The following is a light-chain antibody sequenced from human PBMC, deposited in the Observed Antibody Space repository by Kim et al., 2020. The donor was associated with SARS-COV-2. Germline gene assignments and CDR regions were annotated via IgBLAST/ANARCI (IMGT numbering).Light chain of an antibody. V-gene: IGKV3-20*01. J-gene: IGKJ5*01. CDR1: QSVSNTY. CDR2: GAS. CDR3: QQYGKSLVIT. Sequence: PGERATLSCRASQSVSNTYLTWYQQKPGQAPRLLIYGASRRATGIPDRFSGSGSGTDFTLTISRLEPEDFAVYYCQQYGKSLVITFGQGTRLEIK.